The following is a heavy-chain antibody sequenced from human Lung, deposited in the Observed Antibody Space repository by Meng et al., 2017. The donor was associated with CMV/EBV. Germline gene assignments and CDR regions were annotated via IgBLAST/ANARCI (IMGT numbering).Heavy chain of an antibody. D-gene: IGHD2-21*01. CDR2: ISYDGTYK. CDR1: GFTLNSYT. V-gene: IGHV3-30-3*01. CDR3: ATSRFHGDFKDAVNI. Sequence: GESLKISCAASGFTLNSYTVHWVRQAPGKGLEWMAVISYDGTYKYYGDSVKGRFTVSRDNSKRSLYLQMNSLIPEDTAVYYCATSRFHGDFKDAVNIWGQGXLVTVSS. J-gene: IGHJ3*02.